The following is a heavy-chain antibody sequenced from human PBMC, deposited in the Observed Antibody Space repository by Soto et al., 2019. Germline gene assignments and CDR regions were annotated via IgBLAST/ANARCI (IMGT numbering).Heavy chain of an antibody. J-gene: IGHJ5*02. CDR1: GFTFSSYA. CDR3: ARDRTTVTPVEWFDP. D-gene: IGHD4-17*01. CDR2: ISTTGDST. V-gene: IGHV3-23*01. Sequence: GGSLRLSCAGSGFTFSSYAMTWVRQASRKGLEWVSAISTTGDSTYYADSVRGRFTIYRDNSKNTLYLQMNRLRADDTAVYYCARDRTTVTPVEWFDPWGQGTLVTVSS.